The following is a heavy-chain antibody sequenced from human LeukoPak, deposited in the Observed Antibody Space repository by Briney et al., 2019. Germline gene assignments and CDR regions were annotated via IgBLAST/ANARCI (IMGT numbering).Heavy chain of an antibody. J-gene: IGHJ5*02. V-gene: IGHV4-34*01. CDR2: INHSGST. D-gene: IGHD2-15*01. Sequence: PSETLSLTCAVYGGSFSNYYWSWIRQPPGKGLEWIGEINHSGSTNYNPSLKSRVTISVDTSKNQFSLNLRSVTAADTAVYYCARCKGVVAATAFDPWGQGTLVTVSS. CDR1: GGSFSNYY. CDR3: ARCKGVVAATAFDP.